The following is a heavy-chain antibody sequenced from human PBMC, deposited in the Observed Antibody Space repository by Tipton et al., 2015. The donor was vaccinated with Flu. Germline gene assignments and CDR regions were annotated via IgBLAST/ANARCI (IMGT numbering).Heavy chain of an antibody. J-gene: IGHJ6*03. Sequence: VQLVQSGAEVKKPGESLKISCKGSGYSFTSYWIGWVRQMPGKGLEWMGIIYPGDSDTRYSPSFQGQVTISADKSISTAYLQWSSLKASDTAMYYCARRGLLNWNPRGHYYYYMDVWGKGTTVTVSS. V-gene: IGHV5-51*01. CDR2: IYPGDSDT. D-gene: IGHD1-1*01. CDR1: GYSFTSYW. CDR3: ARRGLLNWNPRGHYYYYMDV.